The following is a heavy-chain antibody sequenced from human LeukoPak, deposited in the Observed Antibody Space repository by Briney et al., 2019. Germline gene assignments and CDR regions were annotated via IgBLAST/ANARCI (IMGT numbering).Heavy chain of an antibody. J-gene: IGHJ4*02. CDR1: GYTFTSFG. V-gene: IGHV1-8*02. CDR2: MNPNSGNT. D-gene: IGHD3-10*01. CDR3: ASFRYGSGSYYEED. Sequence: GASVKVSCKASGYTFTSFGISWVRQATGQGLEWMGWMNPNSGNTGYAQKFQGRVTMTRNTSISTAYMELSSLRSGDTAVYYCASFRYGSGSYYEEDWGQGTLVTVSS.